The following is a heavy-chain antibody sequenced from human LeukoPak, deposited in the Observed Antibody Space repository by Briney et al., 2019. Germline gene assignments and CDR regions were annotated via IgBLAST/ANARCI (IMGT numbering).Heavy chain of an antibody. V-gene: IGHV4-30-2*01. CDR1: GGSISSGGYS. CDR3: AGNNGGDCYRCIGY. CDR2: IYHSGST. Sequence: PSETLSLTCAVSGGSISSGGYSWSWIRQPPGKGLEWIGYIYHSGSTYYNPSLKSRVTISVDRSKNQFSLKLSSVTAADTAVYYCAGNNGGDCYRCIGYWGQGTLVTDSS. J-gene: IGHJ4*02. D-gene: IGHD2-21*02.